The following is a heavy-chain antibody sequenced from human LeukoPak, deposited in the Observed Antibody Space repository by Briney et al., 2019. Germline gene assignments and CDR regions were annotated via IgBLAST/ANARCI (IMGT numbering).Heavy chain of an antibody. J-gene: IGHJ5*02. V-gene: IGHV1-46*01. D-gene: IGHD3-22*01. CDR3: ARDRGDYYDSSGYYYWFDP. CDR1: GYTFTSYY. CDR2: INPSGGST. Sequence: GASVKVSCKASGYTFTSYYMHWVRQAPGQGLEWMGIINPSGGSTSYAQKFQGRVTMTGDTSTSTVYMELSSLRSEDTAVYYCARDRGDYYDSSGYYYWFDPWGQGTLVTVSS.